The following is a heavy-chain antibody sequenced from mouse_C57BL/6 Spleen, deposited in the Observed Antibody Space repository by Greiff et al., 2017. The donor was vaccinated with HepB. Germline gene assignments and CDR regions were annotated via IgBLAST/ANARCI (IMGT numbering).Heavy chain of an antibody. Sequence: QVQLQQPGAELVKPGASVKLSCKASGYTFTSYWMQWVKQRPGQGLEWIGEIDPSDSYTNYNQKFKGKATLTVDTSSSTADMQLSSLTSEDSAVYYCARWRVPPYADFDYWGQGTTLTVSS. D-gene: IGHD1-1*01. CDR3: ARWRVPPYADFDY. CDR1: GYTFTSYW. CDR2: IDPSDSYT. V-gene: IGHV1-50*01. J-gene: IGHJ2*01.